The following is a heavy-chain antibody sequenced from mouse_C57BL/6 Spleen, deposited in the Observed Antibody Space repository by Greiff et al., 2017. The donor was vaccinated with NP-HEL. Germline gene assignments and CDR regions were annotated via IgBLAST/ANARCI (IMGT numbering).Heavy chain of an antibody. CDR2: IDPSDSYT. CDR3: AREGGNYKSFDY. CDR1: GYTFTSYW. V-gene: IGHV1-69*01. Sequence: VQLQQPGAELVMPGASVKLSCKASGYTFTSYWMHWVKQRPGQGLEWIGEIDPSDSYTNYNQKFKGKSTLTVDKSSSTAYMQLSSLTSEDSAVYYCAREGGNYKSFDYWGQGTTLTVSS. J-gene: IGHJ2*01. D-gene: IGHD2-1*01.